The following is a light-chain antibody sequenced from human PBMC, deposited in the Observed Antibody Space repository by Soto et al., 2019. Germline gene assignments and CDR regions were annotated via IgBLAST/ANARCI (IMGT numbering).Light chain of an antibody. CDR1: QSVSSSY. J-gene: IGKJ1*01. CDR3: QQYNNWPGA. Sequence: EIVLTQSPGTLSLSPGDRATLSCRASQSVSSSYLAWYQQKPGQAPRLLIYGASTRATGIPARFSGSGSGTEFTLTISSLQSEDFAVYSCQQYNNWPGAFGQGTKVDIK. V-gene: IGKV3-15*01. CDR2: GAS.